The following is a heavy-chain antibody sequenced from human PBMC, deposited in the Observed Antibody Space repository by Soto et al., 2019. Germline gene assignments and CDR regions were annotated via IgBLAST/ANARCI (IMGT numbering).Heavy chain of an antibody. CDR1: GGSISNYY. CDR2: IYYSGST. V-gene: IGHV4-59*01. CDR3: ASLPWAGHGGIFDS. J-gene: IGHJ5*01. Sequence: PSETLSLTCTVSGGSISNYYWSWIRHPPGKKLEWIGYIYYSGSTNYNPSLKSRVTISVDTSKNQFSLKLYSVTTADTAMYYCASLPWAGHGGIFDSWGQGPLVTVSS. D-gene: IGHD2-15*01.